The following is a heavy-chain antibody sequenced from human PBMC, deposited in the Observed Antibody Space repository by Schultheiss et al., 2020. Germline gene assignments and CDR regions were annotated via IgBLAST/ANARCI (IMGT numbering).Heavy chain of an antibody. D-gene: IGHD6-19*01. Sequence: ESLKISCAASGFTFSSYWMHWVRQAPGKGLVWVSVIYSGGSTYYADSVKGRFTISRDNAKNSLYLQMNSLRAEDTAVYYCASISSGWYRPGGYWGQGTLVTVSS. CDR1: GFTFSSYW. CDR2: IYSGGST. CDR3: ASISSGWYRPGGY. V-gene: IGHV3-66*01. J-gene: IGHJ4*02.